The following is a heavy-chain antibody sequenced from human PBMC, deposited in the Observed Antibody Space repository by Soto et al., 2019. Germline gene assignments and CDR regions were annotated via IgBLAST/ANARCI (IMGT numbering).Heavy chain of an antibody. Sequence: GGSLRLSCAASGFTFDDYAMHWVRQAPGKGLEWVSGISWNSGSIGYADSVKGRFTISRDNAKNSLYLQMNSLRAEDTALYYCAKPYAPEHYCSGGSCPGPFDYWGQGTLVTVSS. CDR3: AKPYAPEHYCSGGSCPGPFDY. J-gene: IGHJ4*02. CDR2: ISWNSGSI. CDR1: GFTFDDYA. V-gene: IGHV3-9*01. D-gene: IGHD2-15*01.